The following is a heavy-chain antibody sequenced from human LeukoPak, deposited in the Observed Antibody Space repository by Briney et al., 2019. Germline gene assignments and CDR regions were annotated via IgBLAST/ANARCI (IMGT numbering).Heavy chain of an antibody. D-gene: IGHD2-2*01. J-gene: IGHJ5*02. CDR1: GGTFSSYA. CDR3: ARCPIVAVPAAKSNWFDP. Sequence: ASVKVSCKASGGTFSSYAISWVRQAPGQGLEWMGRIIPILGIANYAQKFQGRVTITADKSTSTAYMELSSLRSEDTAVYYCARCPIVAVPAAKSNWFDPWGQGTLVTVSS. CDR2: IIPILGIA. V-gene: IGHV1-69*04.